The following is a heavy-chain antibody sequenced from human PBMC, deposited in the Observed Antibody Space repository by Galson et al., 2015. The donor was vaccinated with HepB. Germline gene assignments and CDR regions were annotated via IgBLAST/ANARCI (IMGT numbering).Heavy chain of an antibody. CDR1: GGSISSYY. D-gene: IGHD2-2*02. CDR3: ARDPHAYCSSTSCYTFGMDV. CDR2: IYYSGST. J-gene: IGHJ6*02. Sequence: SETLSLTCTVSGGSISSYYWSWIRQPPGKGLEWIGYIYYSGSTNYNPSLKSRVTISVDTSKNQFSLKLSSVTAADTAVYYCARDPHAYCSSTSCYTFGMDVWGQGTTVTVSS. V-gene: IGHV4-59*01.